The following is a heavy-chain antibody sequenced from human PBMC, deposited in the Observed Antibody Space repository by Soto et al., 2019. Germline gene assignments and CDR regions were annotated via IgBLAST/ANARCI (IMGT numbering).Heavy chain of an antibody. D-gene: IGHD3-3*01. CDR3: ARVRVRFLEWLGSEG. CDR1: GGTFSSYA. Sequence: QVQLVQSGAEVKKPGSSVKVSCKASGGTFSSYAISWVRQAPGQGLEWMGGIIPIFGTANYAQKFQGRVTITEEEYKSTAYMELSSLRSEDTAVHYCARVRVRFLEWLGSEGWGQGTLVTVSS. CDR2: IIPIFGTA. J-gene: IGHJ4*02. V-gene: IGHV1-69*12.